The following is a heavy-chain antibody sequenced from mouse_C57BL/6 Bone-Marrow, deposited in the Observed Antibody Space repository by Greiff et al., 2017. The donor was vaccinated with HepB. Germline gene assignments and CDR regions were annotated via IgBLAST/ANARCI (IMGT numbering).Heavy chain of an antibody. J-gene: IGHJ4*01. CDR2: ISSGGSYT. V-gene: IGHV5-6*01. CDR1: GFTFSSYG. D-gene: IGHD2-12*01. Sequence: EVQLQESGGDLVKPGGSLKLSCAASGFTFSSYGMSWVRQTPDKRLEWVATISSGGSYTYYPDSVKGRFTISRDNAKNTLYLQMSSLKSEDTAMYHCARYSQRFYYAMDYWGQGTSVTVSS. CDR3: ARYSQRFYYAMDY.